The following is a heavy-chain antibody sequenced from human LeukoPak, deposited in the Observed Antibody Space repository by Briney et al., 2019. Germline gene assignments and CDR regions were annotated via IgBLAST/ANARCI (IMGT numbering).Heavy chain of an antibody. D-gene: IGHD3-22*01. Sequence: PSETLSLTCTVSGGSISSYYWSWIRQPAGKGLEWIGRIYTSGSTNYNPSLKSRVTMSVDTSKNQFSLKLSSVTAADTAVYYCARDQYYYDSSGYLFDYWGQGTLVTVSS. V-gene: IGHV4-4*07. CDR1: GGSISSYY. J-gene: IGHJ4*02. CDR2: IYTSGST. CDR3: ARDQYYYDSSGYLFDY.